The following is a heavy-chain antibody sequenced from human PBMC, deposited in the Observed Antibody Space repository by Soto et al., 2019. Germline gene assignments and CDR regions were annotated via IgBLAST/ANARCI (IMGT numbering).Heavy chain of an antibody. Sequence: QVQLVQSGPEVLKPGASVKVSCKTSHYSLMSDSFIWARQAPGQGLEWMGWISAYNGNTFYGQKFQGRVTLTTDTSTSTVYMELSVLTSDDTAVYYCARDRLLGRGGMDVWGQGTTVIVSP. D-gene: IGHD1-26*01. CDR3: ARDRLLGRGGMDV. V-gene: IGHV1-18*04. J-gene: IGHJ6*01. CDR1: HYSLMSDS. CDR2: ISAYNGNT.